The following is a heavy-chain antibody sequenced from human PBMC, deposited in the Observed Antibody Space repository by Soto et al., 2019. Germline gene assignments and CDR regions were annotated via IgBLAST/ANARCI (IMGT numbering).Heavy chain of an antibody. CDR3: ARQQYYYDSSGYYSPASEAFDI. CDR2: IDWDDDK. CDR1: GGSISSGGYY. D-gene: IGHD3-22*01. Sequence: TLSLTCTVSGGSISSGGYYWSWIRQPPGKALEWLARIDWDDDKYYGTSLKTRLTISKDTSKNQVVLTMTNMDPVDTATYYCARQQYYYDSSGYYSPASEAFDIWGQGTMVS. V-gene: IGHV2-70*11. J-gene: IGHJ3*02.